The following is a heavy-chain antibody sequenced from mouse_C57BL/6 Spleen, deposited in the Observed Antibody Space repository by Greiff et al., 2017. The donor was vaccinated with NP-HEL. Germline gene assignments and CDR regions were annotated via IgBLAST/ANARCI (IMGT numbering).Heavy chain of an antibody. CDR2: INPNNGGT. CDR1: GYTFTDYN. V-gene: IGHV1-22*01. J-gene: IGHJ4*01. Sequence: EVQLKESGPELVKPGASVKMSCKASGYTFTDYNMHWVKQSHGKSLEWIGYINPNNGGTSYNQKFKGKATLTVNKSSSTAYMELRSLTSEDSAVYYCARPGGSSSYYAMDYWGQGTSVTVSS. D-gene: IGHD1-1*01. CDR3: ARPGGSSSYYAMDY.